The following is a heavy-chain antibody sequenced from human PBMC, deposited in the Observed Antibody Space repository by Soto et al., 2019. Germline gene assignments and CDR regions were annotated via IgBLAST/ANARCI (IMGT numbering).Heavy chain of an antibody. Sequence: ASVKVSCKASGGTFSNYAISWVRQAPGQGLEWMGGIIPIFGTANYAQKFQGRVTITADKSTSTAYMELSSLRSEDTAVYYCARGGHSSSPNDYWGQGTLVTVSS. D-gene: IGHD6-6*01. CDR2: IIPIFGTA. J-gene: IGHJ4*02. V-gene: IGHV1-69*06. CDR1: GGTFSNYA. CDR3: ARGGHSSSPNDY.